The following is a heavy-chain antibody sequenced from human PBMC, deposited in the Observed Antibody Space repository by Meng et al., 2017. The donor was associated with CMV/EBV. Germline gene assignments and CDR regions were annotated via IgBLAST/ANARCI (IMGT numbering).Heavy chain of an antibody. D-gene: IGHD3-3*01. J-gene: IGHJ6*02. V-gene: IGHV3-23*01. CDR3: AKDQGSLIFGVVITSYYYYGMDV. Sequence: GESLRLSCAASGFTFSSYAMSWVRQAPGKGLEWVSAISGSGGSTYYADSVKGRFTISRDNSKNTLYLQMNSLRAEDTAVYYCAKDQGSLIFGVVITSYYYYGMDVWGQGTTVTVSS. CDR1: GFTFSSYA. CDR2: ISGSGGST.